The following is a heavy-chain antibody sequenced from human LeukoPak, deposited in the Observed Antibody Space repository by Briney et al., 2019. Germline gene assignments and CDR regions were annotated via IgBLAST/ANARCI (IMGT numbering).Heavy chain of an antibody. J-gene: IGHJ4*02. D-gene: IGHD4-23*01. CDR2: IASDGSST. CDR1: GFTFSSYA. V-gene: IGHV3-74*01. Sequence: PGGSLRLSCAASGFTFSSYAMSWVRQAPGKGLVWVSRIASDGSSTTYADSVKGRFSISRDNAKNTLYLRMNSLRVEDTAVYYCARGRPHGNDYWGQGTLVTVSS. CDR3: ARGRPHGNDY.